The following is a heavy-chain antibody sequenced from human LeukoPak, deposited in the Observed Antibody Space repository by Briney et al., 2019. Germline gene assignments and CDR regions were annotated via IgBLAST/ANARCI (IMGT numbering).Heavy chain of an antibody. CDR1: GYSFTTYG. V-gene: IGHV1-69*13. D-gene: IGHD4-17*01. J-gene: IGHJ4*02. CDR3: ARGNRYGDLKSAFDY. Sequence: SVKVSCKASGYSFTTYGISWVRQAPGQGLEWMGGINPIFGTANYAQKFQGRVTITADESTSTAYMELSSLRSEDTAVYYCARGNRYGDLKSAFDYWGQGTLVTVSS. CDR2: INPIFGTA.